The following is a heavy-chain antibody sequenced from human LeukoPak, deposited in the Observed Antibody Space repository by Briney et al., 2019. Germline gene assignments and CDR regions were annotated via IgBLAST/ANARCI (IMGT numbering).Heavy chain of an antibody. D-gene: IGHD3-22*01. Sequence: PGRSLRLSCAASGFTFSSYGMHWVRQAPGKGLEWVAVISYDGSNKYYADSAKGRFTISRDNSKNTLYLQMNSLRAEDTAVYYCAKDQGDSSGYYLQNYFDYWGQGTLVTVSP. CDR1: GFTFSSYG. CDR2: ISYDGSNK. V-gene: IGHV3-30*18. CDR3: AKDQGDSSGYYLQNYFDY. J-gene: IGHJ4*02.